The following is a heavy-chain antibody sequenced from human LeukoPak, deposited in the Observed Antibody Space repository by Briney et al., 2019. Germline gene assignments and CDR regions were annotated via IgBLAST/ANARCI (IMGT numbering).Heavy chain of an antibody. CDR2: INHSGST. J-gene: IGHJ4*02. CDR1: GGSFSGYY. D-gene: IGHD3-3*01. V-gene: IGHV4-34*01. CDR3: ARSITIFGVVYQFDY. Sequence: SETLSLTCVVYGGSFSGYYWSWTRQPPGKGLEWIGEINHSGSTNYNPSLESRVTISVDTSKNQFSLKLSSVTAADTAVYYCARSITIFGVVYQFDYWGQGTLVTVSS.